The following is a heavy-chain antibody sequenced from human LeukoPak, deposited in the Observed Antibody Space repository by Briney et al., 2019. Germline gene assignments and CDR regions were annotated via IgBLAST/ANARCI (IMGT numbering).Heavy chain of an antibody. Sequence: GGSLRLSCAASGFTFSSYVMHWVRQALGKGLEWVAVISYDGSNKYYADSVKGRFTISRDNSKNTVYLQTNSLRAEDTALYYCASEAAAGAHVDYWGQGTLVIVSS. D-gene: IGHD6-13*01. CDR2: ISYDGSNK. CDR3: ASEAAAGAHVDY. J-gene: IGHJ4*02. CDR1: GFTFSSYV. V-gene: IGHV3-30-3*01.